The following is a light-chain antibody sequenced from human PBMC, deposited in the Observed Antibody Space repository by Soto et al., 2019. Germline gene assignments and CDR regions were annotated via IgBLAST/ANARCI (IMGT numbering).Light chain of an antibody. CDR3: QQSYSTLPIT. V-gene: IGKV1-39*01. CDR2: TAS. CDR1: HDISNY. Sequence: DIQMTQSPSSLSASVGDRVTITCQASHDISNYLNWYQQKLGKAPKLLIYTASSLHRGVPSRFRGGGSGADFTLTITSLQPEDFGTYYCQQSYSTLPITFGQGTRLEIK. J-gene: IGKJ5*01.